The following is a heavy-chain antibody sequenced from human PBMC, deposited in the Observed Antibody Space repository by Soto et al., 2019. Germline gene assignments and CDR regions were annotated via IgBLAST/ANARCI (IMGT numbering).Heavy chain of an antibody. CDR3: ARGRSAYRYGYYDY. CDR1: GGTFSSYA. V-gene: IGHV1-69*13. CDR2: IIPTFGTA. Sequence: GASAKVSCKPSGGTFSSYAISWVRQAPGQGLEWMGGIIPTFGTANYAQKFQGRVTITADESTSTAYMELISLRSEDTAVYYCARGRSAYRYGYYDYWARGTLVHLSS. D-gene: IGHD5-18*01. J-gene: IGHJ4*02.